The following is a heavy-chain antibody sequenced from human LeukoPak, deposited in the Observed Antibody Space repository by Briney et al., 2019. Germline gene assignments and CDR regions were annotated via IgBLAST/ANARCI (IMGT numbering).Heavy chain of an antibody. J-gene: IGHJ4*02. V-gene: IGHV3-30*07. CDR1: GFTFSSYA. D-gene: IGHD2-21*01. Sequence: GGSLRLSCAASGFTFSSYAMHWVRQAPGKGLEWVAVISYDGSNKYYADSVKGRFTVSRDNSKNTLYLQMNSLRAEDTAVYYCASPIGIPPGSFDYWGQGTLVTVSS. CDR2: ISYDGSNK. CDR3: ASPIGIPPGSFDY.